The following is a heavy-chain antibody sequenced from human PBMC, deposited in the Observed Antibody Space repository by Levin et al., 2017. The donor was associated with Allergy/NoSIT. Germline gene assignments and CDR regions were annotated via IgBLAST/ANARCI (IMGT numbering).Heavy chain of an antibody. V-gene: IGHV2-70*11. Sequence: SGPTLVKPTQTLTLTCSFSGFSLNTNGMSVSWIRQPPGKALEWVARIDWDDDKYYSTSLKTRLSISKDTSKNQVVLTMTNMDPVDTAMYYCSRIRDGAPDGSGWSEILFDYWGQGLLVTVSS. D-gene: IGHD3-22*01. J-gene: IGHJ4*02. CDR2: IDWDDDK. CDR1: GFSLNTNGMS. CDR3: SRIRDGAPDGSGWSEILFDY.